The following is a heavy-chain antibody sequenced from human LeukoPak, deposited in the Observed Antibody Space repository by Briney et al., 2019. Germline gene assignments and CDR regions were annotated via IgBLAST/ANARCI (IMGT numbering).Heavy chain of an antibody. CDR3: ARDRSTKPKPGYSYGYDY. CDR1: GGSISSYY. D-gene: IGHD5-18*01. J-gene: IGHJ4*02. V-gene: IGHV4-59*01. Sequence: EASETLSLTCTVSGGSISSYYWSWIRQPPGKGLEWIGYIYYSGSTNYNPSLKSRVTISVDTSKNQFSLKLSSVTAADTAVYYCARDRSTKPKPGYSYGYDYWGQGTLVTVSS. CDR2: IYYSGST.